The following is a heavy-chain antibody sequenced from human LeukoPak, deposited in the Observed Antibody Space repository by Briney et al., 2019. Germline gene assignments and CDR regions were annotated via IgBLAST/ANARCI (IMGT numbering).Heavy chain of an antibody. CDR1: GFTFDDYA. V-gene: IGHV3-9*01. Sequence: GGSLRLSCAASGFTFDDYAMHWVRQAPGKGLEWVSGISWNSGSIGYADSVKGRFTISRDNAKNSLYLQMNSLRAEDTAIYYCAKVRFSGTYFDYWGQGTLVTVSS. CDR3: AKVRFSGTYFDY. CDR2: ISWNSGSI. J-gene: IGHJ4*02. D-gene: IGHD1-26*01.